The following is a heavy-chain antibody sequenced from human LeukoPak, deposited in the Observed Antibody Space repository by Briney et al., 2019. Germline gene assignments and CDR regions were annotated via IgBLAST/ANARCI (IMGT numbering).Heavy chain of an antibody. CDR1: GFTFSSYA. CDR2: ISYDGSNK. Sequence: AGGSLRLSCAASGFTFSSYAMHWVRQAPGKGLEWVAVISYDGSNKYYADSVKGRFTISRDNSKNTLYLQIKSLRDDDTAVYHCALGTINKDYYFGMDVWGQGTTVTVSS. CDR3: ALGTINKDYYFGMDV. D-gene: IGHD2-8*01. J-gene: IGHJ6*02. V-gene: IGHV3-30*04.